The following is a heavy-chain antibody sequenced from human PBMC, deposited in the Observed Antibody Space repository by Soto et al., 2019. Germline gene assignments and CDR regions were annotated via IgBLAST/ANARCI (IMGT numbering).Heavy chain of an antibody. CDR3: ARFGDSGAGDIVVVPAAPRFDP. Sequence: GESLKISCKGSGYSFTSYWIGWVRQMPGKGLEWMGIIYPGDSDTRYSPSFQGPVTISADKSIGTAYLQWSSLKASDTAMYYCARFGDSGAGDIVVVPAAPRFDPWGQGTLVTVSS. CDR2: IYPGDSDT. CDR1: GYSFTSYW. V-gene: IGHV5-51*01. J-gene: IGHJ5*02. D-gene: IGHD2-2*01.